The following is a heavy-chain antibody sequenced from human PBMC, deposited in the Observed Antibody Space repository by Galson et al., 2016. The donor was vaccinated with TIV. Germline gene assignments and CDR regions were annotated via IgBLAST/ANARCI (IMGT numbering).Heavy chain of an antibody. Sequence: SLRLSCAASGFTFSSYAMSWVRQAPGKGPEWVSAISAGGGHEYYADSVKGRFTISRDNSQNTLYLQMNSLRAEDSAVYYCAKSTTWNYLCYFDYLGQGALVTVSS. CDR1: GFTFSSYA. V-gene: IGHV3-23*01. CDR3: AKSTTWNYLCYFDY. CDR2: ISAGGGHE. D-gene: IGHD1-7*01. J-gene: IGHJ4*02.